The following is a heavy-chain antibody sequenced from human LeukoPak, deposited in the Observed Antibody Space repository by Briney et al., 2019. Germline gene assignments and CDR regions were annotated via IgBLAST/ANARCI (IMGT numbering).Heavy chain of an antibody. D-gene: IGHD6-6*01. CDR1: GFTFSSYG. CDR3: AKSFASARPFFDY. V-gene: IGHV3-33*06. Sequence: GGSLRLSCAASGFTFSSYGMHGVRQAPGKGLEWVAVIWYDGSNKYYADSVKGRFTISRDNSKNTLYLQMNSLRAEDTAVYYCAKSFASARPFFDYWGQGTLVTVSS. J-gene: IGHJ4*02. CDR2: IWYDGSNK.